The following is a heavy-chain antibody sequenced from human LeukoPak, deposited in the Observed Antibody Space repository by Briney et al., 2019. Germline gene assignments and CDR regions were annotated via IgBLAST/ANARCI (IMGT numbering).Heavy chain of an antibody. CDR1: GFTFSRSA. V-gene: IGHV3-23*01. Sequence: GGSLRLSCAASGFTFSRSAMSWVRQAPGKGLEWLAAISGAGDSTYYADSVKGRFTISRDNSKNTLYLQMNSLRAEDTAVYYCAKSVPPNYYDSSGYYLAIDYWGQGTLVTVSS. J-gene: IGHJ4*02. D-gene: IGHD3-22*01. CDR2: ISGAGDST. CDR3: AKSVPPNYYDSSGYYLAIDY.